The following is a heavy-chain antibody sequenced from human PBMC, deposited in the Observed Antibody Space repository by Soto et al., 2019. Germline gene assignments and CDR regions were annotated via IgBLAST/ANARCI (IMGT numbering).Heavy chain of an antibody. CDR1: GFTFSNAW. D-gene: IGHD3-3*01. Sequence: GGSLRLSCAASGFTFSNAWMSWVRQAPGKGLEWVGRIKSKTDGGTTDYAAPVKGRFTISRDDSKNTLYLQMNSLKTEDTAVYYCTTTIFGVVIRSPDYWGQGTLVTVSS. V-gene: IGHV3-15*01. J-gene: IGHJ4*02. CDR2: IKSKTDGGTT. CDR3: TTTIFGVVIRSPDY.